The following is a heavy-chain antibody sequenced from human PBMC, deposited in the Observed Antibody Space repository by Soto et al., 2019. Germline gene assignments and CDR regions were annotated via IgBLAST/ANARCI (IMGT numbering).Heavy chain of an antibody. V-gene: IGHV3-30-3*01. J-gene: IGHJ4*02. CDR1: GFTFTSHA. CDR2: ISDYGTRK. CDR3: ARDRGVGGTSGIPDY. D-gene: IGHD1-1*01. Sequence: QVHLVEAGGDVVQPGRSLRLSCAASGFTFTSHAMHWVRQTPGEGLEWVAIISDYGTRKFYADSVQGRFSISRDNARNTPYLQMSSLTIEDMGTFYCARDRGVGGTSGIPDYWGQGTLVTVSS.